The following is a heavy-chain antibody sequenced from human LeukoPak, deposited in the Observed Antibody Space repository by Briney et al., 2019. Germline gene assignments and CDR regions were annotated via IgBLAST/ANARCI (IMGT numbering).Heavy chain of an antibody. CDR2: IIPILGIA. V-gene: IGHV1-69*04. CDR1: GGTFSSYA. Sequence: ASVKVSCKASGGTFSSYAIRWVRQAPGQGLEWMGRIIPILGIAHYAQKFQGRVTITADKSTSPAYMELSSLRSEDTAVYYCARAGRLEDYDFWSGYWDYYYGMDVWGQGTTVTVSS. D-gene: IGHD3-3*01. J-gene: IGHJ6*02. CDR3: ARAGRLEDYDFWSGYWDYYYGMDV.